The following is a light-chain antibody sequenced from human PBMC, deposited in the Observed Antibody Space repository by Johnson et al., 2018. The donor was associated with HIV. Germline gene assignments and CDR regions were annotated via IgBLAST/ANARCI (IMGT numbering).Light chain of an antibody. V-gene: IGLV1-51*01. Sequence: QSVLTQPPSVSAAPGQKVTISCSGNSSNIGNNYVSWYQHLPGTAPKLLIYENDKRPSGIPDRFSASKSGTSATLDITGLQTGEAGDYCCGSWDNTLSVFVFGAGTKVTVL. J-gene: IGLJ1*01. CDR1: SSNIGNNY. CDR3: GSWDNTLSVFV. CDR2: END.